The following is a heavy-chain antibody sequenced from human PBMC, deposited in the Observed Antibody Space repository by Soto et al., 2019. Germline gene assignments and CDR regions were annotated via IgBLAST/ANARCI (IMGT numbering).Heavy chain of an antibody. V-gene: IGHV4-34*01. CDR2: INQSGST. Sequence: PSETLSLTCGVYGGAFSGYHWSWIRQAPGKGLEWIGEINQSGSTNYSPSLKSRVTMSVDTSKKQFSLKLNSVTAVDTALYYCATRDSYYGMDFWGQGTTVTVSS. CDR3: ATRDSYYGMDF. J-gene: IGHJ6*02. CDR1: GGAFSGYH.